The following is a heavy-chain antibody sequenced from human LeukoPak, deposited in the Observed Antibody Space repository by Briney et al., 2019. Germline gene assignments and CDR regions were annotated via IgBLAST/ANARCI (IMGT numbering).Heavy chain of an antibody. CDR2: ITQSVSA. V-gene: IGHV4-34*01. Sequence: SETLSLTCAVHGGSFSGYYSSWIRHPPGKGLEWIGEITQSVSANYNPSLKSRVTISVDTSKTQFSLKLSSVTAADTAVYYCARGTYDFWSGYQENYYYYYGMDVWGQGTTVTVSS. J-gene: IGHJ6*02. CDR3: ARGTYDFWSGYQENYYYYYGMDV. CDR1: GGSFSGYY. D-gene: IGHD3-3*01.